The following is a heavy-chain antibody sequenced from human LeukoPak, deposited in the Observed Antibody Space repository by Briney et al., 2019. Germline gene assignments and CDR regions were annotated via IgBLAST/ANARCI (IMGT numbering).Heavy chain of an antibody. CDR3: ARAFQRLGELSLPNY. V-gene: IGHV7-4-1*02. D-gene: IGHD3-16*02. J-gene: IGHJ4*02. CDR2: IHPITGNP. CDR1: GYTFTNYA. Sequence: GASVKVSCKACGYTFTNYAIHWVRQAPGQGVEWIGWIHPITGNPTYAQGLTGRVVFSLDNSVSTTYLQISSLKAEDTAVYYCARAFQRLGELSLPNYWGQGTPVTVSS.